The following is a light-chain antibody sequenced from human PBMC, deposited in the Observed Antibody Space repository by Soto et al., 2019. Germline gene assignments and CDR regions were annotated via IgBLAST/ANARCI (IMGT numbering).Light chain of an antibody. CDR3: QQRTT. J-gene: IGKJ5*01. Sequence: EIVLTQSPATLSLSPGERATLSCRASQSVSSYLAWYQQKPGQAPRLLIYDASNRGTGIPARFSGSGSGTDFTLTISSLEPDDCAVDCGQQRTTFGQGTRLEIK. CDR1: QSVSSY. CDR2: DAS. V-gene: IGKV3-11*01.